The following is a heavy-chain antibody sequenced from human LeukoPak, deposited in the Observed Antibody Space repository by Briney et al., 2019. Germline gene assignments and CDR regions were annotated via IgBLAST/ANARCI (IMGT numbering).Heavy chain of an antibody. CDR3: ASPYGSGLDY. V-gene: IGHV3-21*01. D-gene: IGHD3-10*01. Sequence: PGGSLRLSCAASGFTFSSYSMNWVHQAPGKGLEWVSPISSSSSYIYYADSVKGRFTITRDNAKNTLYLQMNSLRAADTAVYYCASPYGSGLDYWGQGTLVTVSS. J-gene: IGHJ4*02. CDR1: GFTFSSYS. CDR2: ISSSSSYI.